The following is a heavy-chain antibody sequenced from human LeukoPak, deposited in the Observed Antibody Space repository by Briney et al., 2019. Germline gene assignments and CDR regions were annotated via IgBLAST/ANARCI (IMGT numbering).Heavy chain of an antibody. D-gene: IGHD3-9*01. CDR1: GFTFSSYA. CDR2: ISYDGSNK. V-gene: IGHV3-30-3*01. J-gene: IGHJ4*02. CDR3: ARDLGLTGYYATFDY. Sequence: GRSLRLSCAASGFTFSSYAMHWVRLAPGKGLEWVAVISYDGSNKYYADSVKGRFTISRDNPKNTLYLQMNSLRAEDTAVYYCARDLGLTGYYATFDYWGQGTLVTVSS.